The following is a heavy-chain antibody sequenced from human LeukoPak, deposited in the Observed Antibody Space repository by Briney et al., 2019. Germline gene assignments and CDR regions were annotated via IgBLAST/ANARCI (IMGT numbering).Heavy chain of an antibody. CDR3: ARDHSTGGK. V-gene: IGHV1-46*01. D-gene: IGHD2-8*02. J-gene: IGHJ4*02. CDR2: INPTGGST. Sequence: GASVKVSCKASGYTFTGYYMHWVRQAPGQGLEWMGIINPTGGSTSYAQKFQGRVTMTTDTSTSTVYMELSSLRSEDTAVYYCARDHSTGGKRGQGTLVTVSS. CDR1: GYTFTGYY.